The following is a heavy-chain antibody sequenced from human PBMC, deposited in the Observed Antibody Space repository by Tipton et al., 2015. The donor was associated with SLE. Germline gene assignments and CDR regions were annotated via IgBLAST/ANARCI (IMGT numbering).Heavy chain of an antibody. V-gene: IGHV4-31*03. J-gene: IGHJ2*01. D-gene: IGHD6-13*01. CDR2: IYYSGST. CDR1: GGSIGSGDYF. Sequence: TLSLTCTVSGGSIGSGDYFWSWIRQPPGKGLEWIGYIYYSGSTYYNPSLKSRVTISVDTSKNQFSLKLSSVTAADTAVYYCATSSRHHYWYFDLWGRGTLVTVSS. CDR3: ATSSRHHYWYFDL.